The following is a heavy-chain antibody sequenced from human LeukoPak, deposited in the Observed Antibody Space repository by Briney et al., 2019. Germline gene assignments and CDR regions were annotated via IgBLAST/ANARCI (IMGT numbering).Heavy chain of an antibody. CDR1: GYTFTGYY. D-gene: IGHD6-13*01. CDR2: INPNSGGT. V-gene: IGHV1-2*02. J-gene: IGHJ6*02. Sequence: ASVKVSCKASGYTFTGYYMHWVRQAPGQGLEWMGWINPNSGGTNYAQEFQGRVTMTRDTSISTAYMELSRLRSDDTAVYYCARDGAGALTYYYYYGMDVWGQGTTVTVSS. CDR3: ARDGAGALTYYYYYGMDV.